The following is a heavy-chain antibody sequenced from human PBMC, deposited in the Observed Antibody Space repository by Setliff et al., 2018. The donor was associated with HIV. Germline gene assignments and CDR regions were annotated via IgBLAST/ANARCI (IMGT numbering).Heavy chain of an antibody. CDR2: VYPTSGTS. D-gene: IGHD4-17*01. CDR1: GGSFSNYY. CDR3: ARSTSDYTAAIPPLQD. Sequence: SETLSLTCAVDGGSFSNYYWSWIRQPPGKQSECIGYVYPTSGTSNYNPSLRGRVAISVDASNNLFSLNLTSVTAADTAVYYCARSTSDYTAAIPPLQDWGQGTLVTVSS. V-gene: IGHV4-4*08. J-gene: IGHJ4*02.